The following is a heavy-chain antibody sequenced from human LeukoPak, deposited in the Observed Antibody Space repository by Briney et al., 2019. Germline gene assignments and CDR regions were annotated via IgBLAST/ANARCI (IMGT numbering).Heavy chain of an antibody. V-gene: IGHV3-23*01. CDR1: GFTFSDSA. J-gene: IGHJ4*02. Sequence: GGSLRLSCAASGFTFSDSAMTWVRQTPGKGLEWVSAISGSGGSTYYADSVKGRFTISRDNSKNTLYLQMNSLRAEDTALYYCAKDHQDEYSSSPNFDYWGQGTLVTVSS. D-gene: IGHD6-13*01. CDR2: ISGSGGST. CDR3: AKDHQDEYSSSPNFDY.